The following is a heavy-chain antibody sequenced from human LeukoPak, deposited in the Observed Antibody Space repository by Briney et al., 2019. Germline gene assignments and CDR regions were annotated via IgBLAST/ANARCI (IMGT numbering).Heavy chain of an antibody. CDR1: GGSITTYY. V-gene: IGHV4-59*01. D-gene: IGHD3-22*01. CDR3: ARWYYDSSGYRYFDY. J-gene: IGHJ4*02. Sequence: KPSETLSLTCTVSGGSITTYYWNWIRQPPGKGLEWIGYIYYSGSTNYNPSLKSRVTISVDTSKNQFSLKLSSVTAADTAVYYCARWYYDSSGYRYFDYWGQGTLVTVSS. CDR2: IYYSGST.